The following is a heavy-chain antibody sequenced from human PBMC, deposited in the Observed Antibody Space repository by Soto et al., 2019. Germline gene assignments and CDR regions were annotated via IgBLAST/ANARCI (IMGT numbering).Heavy chain of an antibody. J-gene: IGHJ4*02. CDR2: IDPSDSQT. CDR1: ENSFAGYW. V-gene: IGHV5-10-1*01. CDR3: ARQIYDSDTGPNFQYYFDS. D-gene: IGHD3-22*01. Sequence: GESLKISCKGSENSFAGYWITWVRQKPGKGLGWMGRIDPSDSQTYYSPSVRGHVTISVTKSITTVFLQWSSLRASDTAMYYCARQIYDSDTGPNFQYYFDSWGQGTPVTVSS.